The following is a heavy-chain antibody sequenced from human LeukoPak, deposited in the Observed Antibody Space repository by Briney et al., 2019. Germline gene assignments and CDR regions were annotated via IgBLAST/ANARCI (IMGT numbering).Heavy chain of an antibody. D-gene: IGHD3-9*01. CDR1: GFTFSSYA. CDR2: ISGSGGST. CDR3: AKAPLRYFDWTINIIPGFDY. V-gene: IGHV3-23*01. J-gene: IGHJ4*02. Sequence: PGGSLRLSCAASGFTFSSYAMSWVRQAPGKGLEWVSAISGSGGSTYYADSVKGRFTISRDNSKNTLYLQMNSLRAEDTAVYYCAKAPLRYFDWTINIIPGFDYWGQGTLVTVSS.